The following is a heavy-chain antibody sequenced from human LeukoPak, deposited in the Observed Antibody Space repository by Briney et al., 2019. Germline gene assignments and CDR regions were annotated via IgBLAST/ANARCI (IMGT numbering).Heavy chain of an antibody. CDR2: INPNSGGT. CDR1: GYTFTGYY. V-gene: IGHV1-2*02. D-gene: IGHD3-10*02. J-gene: IGHJ6*03. Sequence: ASVKVSCKASGYTFTGYYMHWVRQAPGQGLEWMGWINPNSGGTNYAQKFQGRVTMTRDTSISTSYMELSSLRSEDTAVYYCARAATMSYYYYYMDVWGKGTTVTISS. CDR3: ARAATMSYYYYYMDV.